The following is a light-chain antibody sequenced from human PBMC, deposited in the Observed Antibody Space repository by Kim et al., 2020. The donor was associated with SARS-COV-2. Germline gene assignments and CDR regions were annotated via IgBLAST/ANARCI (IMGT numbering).Light chain of an antibody. J-gene: IGKJ1*01. CDR3: QQYNSYSQGT. V-gene: IGKV1-5*03. Sequence: SVGDRVTITCRASQSISSWLAWYQQKPGKAPKLLIYKASSLASGVPSRFSGSGSGTEFTLTISSLQPEDFATYYCQQYNSYSQGTFGQGTKVDIK. CDR2: KAS. CDR1: QSISSW.